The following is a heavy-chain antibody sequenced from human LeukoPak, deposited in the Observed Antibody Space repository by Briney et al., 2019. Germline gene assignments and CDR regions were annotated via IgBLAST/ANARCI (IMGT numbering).Heavy chain of an antibody. CDR2: ITPIFGTA. CDR1: GGTFISYA. CDR3: AREYDILTGYFY. D-gene: IGHD3-9*01. V-gene: IGHV1-69*13. Sequence: GASVKVSCKASGGTFISYAISWVRQAPGQGLEWMGGITPIFGTANYAQKFQGRVTITADESTSTAYMELSSLRSEDTAVYYCAREYDILTGYFYWGQGTLVTVSS. J-gene: IGHJ4*02.